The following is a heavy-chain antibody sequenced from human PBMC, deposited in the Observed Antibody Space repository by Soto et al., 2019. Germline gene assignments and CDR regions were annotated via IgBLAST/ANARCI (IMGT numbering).Heavy chain of an antibody. D-gene: IGHD5-18*01. CDR1: GFAFSQFS. V-gene: IGHV3-30*03. J-gene: IGHJ4*02. Sequence: GQVVESGGGVVQPGGSLRLSCAASGFAFSQFSMNWVRQAPGKGLDWVAVISHDGNNKYYADSVKGRFTVSRDNSKNGLFLQRNSLRVEDTAVYYCARVGYGYNYGGGLDYWGQGTLVAVSS. CDR3: ARVGYGYNYGGGLDY. CDR2: ISHDGNNK.